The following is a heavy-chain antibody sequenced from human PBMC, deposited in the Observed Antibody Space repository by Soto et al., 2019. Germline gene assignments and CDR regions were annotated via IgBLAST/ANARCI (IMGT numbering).Heavy chain of an antibody. CDR3: ARHVWFGEFSHFSGHFDI. Sequence: PSETLSLTCTVSGGSISSSIYYWGWIRQPPGKGLEWIGSIYYSGSTYYNPSLKSRVTISVDTSKNQFSLKLSSVTAADTAVYYCARHVWFGEFSHFSGHFDIWGQGTMVTVSS. CDR2: IYYSGST. J-gene: IGHJ3*02. CDR1: GGSISSSIYY. D-gene: IGHD3-10*01. V-gene: IGHV4-39*01.